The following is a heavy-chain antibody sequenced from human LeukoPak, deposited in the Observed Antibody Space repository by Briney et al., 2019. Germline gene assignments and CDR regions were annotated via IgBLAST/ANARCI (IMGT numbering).Heavy chain of an antibody. Sequence: SETLSLTCTVSDDSITMYYWTWIRQPPGKGLEWIGYVDHTGSTKFNPSLNGRVSISRDTSKNFFSLRLQSVTAADTAVYFCARGRVSSSTWYSTYYYFFYMDFWGKGTTVTVSS. V-gene: IGHV4-59*01. CDR1: DDSITMYY. J-gene: IGHJ6*03. D-gene: IGHD4-11*01. CDR2: VDHTGST. CDR3: ARGRVSSSTWYSTYYYFFYMDF.